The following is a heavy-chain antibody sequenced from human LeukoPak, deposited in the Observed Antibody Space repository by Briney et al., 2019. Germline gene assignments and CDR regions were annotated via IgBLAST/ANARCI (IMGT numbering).Heavy chain of an antibody. CDR1: GGSISSGGYS. D-gene: IGHD5-18*01. CDR2: IYHSGST. V-gene: IGHV4-30-2*01. J-gene: IGHJ5*02. CDR3: ARVIQLWLGWFDP. Sequence: PSETLSLTCAVSGGSISSGGYSWSWIRQPPGKGLEWIGYIYHSGSTYYNPSLKSRVTISVDRSKNQFSLKLSSVTAADTAVYYCARVIQLWLGWFDPWGQGTLVTVSS.